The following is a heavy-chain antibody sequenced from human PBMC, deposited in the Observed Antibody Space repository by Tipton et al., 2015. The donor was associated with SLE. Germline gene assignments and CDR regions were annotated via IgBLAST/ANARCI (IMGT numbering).Heavy chain of an antibody. CDR1: GFTFDDYA. Sequence: RSLRLSCAASGFTFDDYAMHRVRQAPGKGLEWVSGISWNSGSIGYADSVKGRFTISRDNAKNSLYLQMNSLRAEDTALYYCAKEGGVAGYYYYGMDVWGQGTTVTVSS. CDR2: ISWNSGSI. J-gene: IGHJ6*02. D-gene: IGHD6-19*01. CDR3: AKEGGVAGYYYYGMDV. V-gene: IGHV3-9*01.